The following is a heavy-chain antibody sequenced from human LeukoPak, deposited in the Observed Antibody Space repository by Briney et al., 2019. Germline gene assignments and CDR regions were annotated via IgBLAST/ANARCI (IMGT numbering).Heavy chain of an antibody. Sequence: SETLSLTRTVSGGSISSHCWSWIRQPAGKGLEWIGHISTSGSTNYNPSLKSRVTVSEDTSKNQFSLKLSSVTAAETAVYYCARGYYYGSGSYDFDIWGQGTMVTLSS. J-gene: IGHJ3*02. D-gene: IGHD3-10*01. V-gene: IGHV4-4*07. CDR1: GGSISSHC. CDR3: ARGYYYGSGSYDFDI. CDR2: ISTSGST.